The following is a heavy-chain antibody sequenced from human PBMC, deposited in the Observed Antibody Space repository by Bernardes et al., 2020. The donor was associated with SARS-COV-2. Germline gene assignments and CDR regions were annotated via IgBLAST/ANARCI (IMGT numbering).Heavy chain of an antibody. D-gene: IGHD3-22*01. CDR1: GYTFTGYY. CDR3: AIPPTNYARYGMDA. Sequence: ASVKVSCKASGYTFTGYYMHWVRQAPGQGLEWMGWINPNSGGTNYAQKFQGRVTMTRDTSISTAYMELSRLRSDDTAVYYCAIPPTNYARYGMDACGQGTTVTVSS. V-gene: IGHV1-2*02. CDR2: INPNSGGT. J-gene: IGHJ6*02.